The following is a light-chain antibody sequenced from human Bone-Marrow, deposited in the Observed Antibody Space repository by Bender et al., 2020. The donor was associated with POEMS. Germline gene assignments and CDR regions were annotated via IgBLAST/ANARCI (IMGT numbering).Light chain of an antibody. Sequence: QSALTQPASVSGSPGQSITISCTGTSSDVNDYKYVSWYQQHPGEAPKVIIYEVSNRPSGVSDRFSGSKSGNTASLTISGLQAEDEADYYCCSYISTDTWVFGGGTKLTVL. V-gene: IGLV2-14*01. J-gene: IGLJ3*02. CDR3: CSYISTDTWV. CDR2: EVS. CDR1: SSDVNDYKY.